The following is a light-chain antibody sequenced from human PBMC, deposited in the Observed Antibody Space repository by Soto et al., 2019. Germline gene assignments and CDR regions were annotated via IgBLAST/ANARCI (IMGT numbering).Light chain of an antibody. CDR2: EVT. V-gene: IGLV2-23*02. CDR1: SSDVGSYNL. CDR3: CSYADSSTGV. Sequence: QSALTQPASVSGSPGHSITISCTGTSSDVGSYNLVSWYQQHPGKAPKFMIYEVTKRPSGVSSRFAGSKSGNTAALTSSGLQAEDEADYYCCSYADSSTGVFGGGTKLTVL. J-gene: IGLJ3*02.